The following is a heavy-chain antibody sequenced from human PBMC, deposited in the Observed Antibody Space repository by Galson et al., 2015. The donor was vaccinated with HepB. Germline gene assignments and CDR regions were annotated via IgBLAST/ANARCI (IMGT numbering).Heavy chain of an antibody. D-gene: IGHD1-1*01. J-gene: IGHJ4*02. V-gene: IGHV3-64D*06. Sequence: SLRLSCAASGFTFSSYAMHWVRQAPGKGLEYVSAISSNGGSTYYADSVKGRFTISRDNSKNTLYLQMSSLRAEDTAVYYCVKGDNWNDSGYFDYWGQGTLVTVSS. CDR3: VKGDNWNDSGYFDY. CDR2: ISSNGGST. CDR1: GFTFSSYA.